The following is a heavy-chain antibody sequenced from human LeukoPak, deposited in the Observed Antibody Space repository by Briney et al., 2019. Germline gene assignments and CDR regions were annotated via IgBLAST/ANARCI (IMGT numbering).Heavy chain of an antibody. CDR3: ARRPYYDTSGLDY. CDR2: IFYSGSA. J-gene: IGHJ4*02. V-gene: IGHV4-59*08. D-gene: IGHD3-22*01. Sequence: MTSETLSLTCTVSGGSISNCHWTWIRQPPGKGLEWIGYIFYSGSASGSAKYDPSLKSRVTISLDTSKNQFSLKLNSVTAADTAVYYCARRPYYDTSGLDYWGQGTLVTVSS. CDR1: GGSISNCH.